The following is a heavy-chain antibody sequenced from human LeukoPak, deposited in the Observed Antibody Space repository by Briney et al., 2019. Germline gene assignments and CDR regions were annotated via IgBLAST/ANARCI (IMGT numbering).Heavy chain of an antibody. D-gene: IGHD5-18*01. Sequence: GASVKVSCKASAYTFTGYYIHWVRQAPGQGLEWMGIINPSIDSINYERKFQRRVTMTSDTSTSTVYMELSDLRSEDTAVYYCAREWRIQLYLPDYWGQGTLVTVSS. CDR3: AREWRIQLYLPDY. CDR1: AYTFTGYY. J-gene: IGHJ4*02. V-gene: IGHV1-46*01. CDR2: INPSIDSI.